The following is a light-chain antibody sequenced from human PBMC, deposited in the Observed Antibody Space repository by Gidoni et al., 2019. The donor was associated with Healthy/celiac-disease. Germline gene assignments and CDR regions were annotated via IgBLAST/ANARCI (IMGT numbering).Light chain of an antibody. V-gene: IGKV3-11*01. Sequence: IVLSQSPSTLSVSPGERATLSCRASQSVSSYLAWYQQKPGQAPRLLIYDASNSATGIPARFSGSGSGTDFTLTISSLEPEDFAVYYCQQRSNWSITFGQGTRLEIK. CDR3: QQRSNWSIT. J-gene: IGKJ5*01. CDR2: DAS. CDR1: QSVSSY.